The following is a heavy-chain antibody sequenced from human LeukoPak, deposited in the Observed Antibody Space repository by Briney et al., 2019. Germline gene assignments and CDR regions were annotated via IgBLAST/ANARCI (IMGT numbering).Heavy chain of an antibody. Sequence: GASVKVSCKASGYTFTSYGISWVRQAPGQGLEWMGWISAYNGNTNYAQKLQGRVTMTTDTSTSTAYMELRSLRSDDTAVYYCARVRGSGSYYNENDYWGQGTLVTVSS. D-gene: IGHD3-10*01. CDR1: GYTFTSYG. J-gene: IGHJ4*02. CDR2: ISAYNGNT. V-gene: IGHV1-18*01. CDR3: ARVRGSGSYYNENDY.